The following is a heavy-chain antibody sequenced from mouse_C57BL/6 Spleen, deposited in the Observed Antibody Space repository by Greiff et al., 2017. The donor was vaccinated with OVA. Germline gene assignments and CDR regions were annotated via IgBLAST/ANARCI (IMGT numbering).Heavy chain of an antibody. CDR2: IDPENGDT. D-gene: IGHD1-1*01. Sequence: DVQLQESGAELVRPGASVKLSCTASGFNIKDDYMHWVKQRPEQGLEWIGWIDPENGDTEYASKFQGKATITADTSSNTAYLQLSSLTSEDTAVYYCTTPYGSSPNWYFDVWGTGTTVTVSS. CDR1: GFNIKDDY. V-gene: IGHV14-4*01. CDR3: TTPYGSSPNWYFDV. J-gene: IGHJ1*03.